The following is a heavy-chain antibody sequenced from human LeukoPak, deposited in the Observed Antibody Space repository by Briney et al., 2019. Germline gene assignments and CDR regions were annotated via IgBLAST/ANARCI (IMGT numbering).Heavy chain of an antibody. J-gene: IGHJ6*03. CDR3: AREGYSSSRSLIYYYYYMDV. Sequence: SETLSLTCTVSGGSISSYYWSWIRQPPGKGLEWIGYIYYSGSTNYNPSLKSRVTISVDTSKNQFSLKLSSVTAADTAVYYCAREGYSSSRSLIYYYYYMDVWGKGTTVTVSS. V-gene: IGHV4-59*01. CDR1: GGSISSYY. CDR2: IYYSGST. D-gene: IGHD6-13*01.